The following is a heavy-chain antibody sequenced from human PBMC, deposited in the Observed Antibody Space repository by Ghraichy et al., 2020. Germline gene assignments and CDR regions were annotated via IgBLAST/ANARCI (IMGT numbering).Heavy chain of an antibody. J-gene: IGHJ4*02. Sequence: LSLTCAASGFTFSNYAMRWVRQAPGKGLEWVSAISGTGGSTYYADSVKGRFTISRDNSKNTLYLQMNSLRAEDTAVYYCATRPYYDILTGYGGLDFWGQGTLVTVSS. CDR1: GFTFSNYA. CDR3: ATRPYYDILTGYGGLDF. CDR2: ISGTGGST. V-gene: IGHV3-23*01. D-gene: IGHD3-9*01.